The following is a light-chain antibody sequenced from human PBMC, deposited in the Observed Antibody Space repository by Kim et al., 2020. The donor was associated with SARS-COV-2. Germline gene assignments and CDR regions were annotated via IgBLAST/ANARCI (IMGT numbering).Light chain of an antibody. CDR2: GKN. Sequence: SSELTQDPAVSVALGQTVRITCQGDSLRSYYATWYQQKPGQAPIVVIYGKNNRPSGIPDRFSGSSSGNTASLTITGTQAGDEADDYCNSRDSNDNVVFGGGTQLTFL. CDR3: NSRDSNDNVV. J-gene: IGLJ2*01. CDR1: SLRSYY. V-gene: IGLV3-19*01.